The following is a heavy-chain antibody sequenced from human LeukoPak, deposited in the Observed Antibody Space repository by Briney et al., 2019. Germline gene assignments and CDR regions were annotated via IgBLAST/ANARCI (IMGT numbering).Heavy chain of an antibody. CDR1: GYTFTGYY. V-gene: IGHV1-2*02. J-gene: IGHJ3*02. CDR3: ARIRDGYNDAYDI. CDR2: INPNSGGT. D-gene: IGHD5-24*01. Sequence: ASVKVSCKASGYTFTGYYMHWVRQAPGQGLEWMGWINPNSGGTNYPQKFQGRVTMTRDTSTSTVYMGLSSLRSEDTAVYYCARIRDGYNDAYDIWGQGTMVTVSS.